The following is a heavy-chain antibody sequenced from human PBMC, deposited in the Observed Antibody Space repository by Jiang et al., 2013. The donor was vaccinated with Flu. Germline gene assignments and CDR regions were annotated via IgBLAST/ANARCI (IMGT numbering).Heavy chain of an antibody. J-gene: IGHJ4*02. CDR3: ARGHVAYDPEGYYFDY. Sequence: FSSYAISWVRQAPGQGLEWMGGIIPIFGTANYAQKFQGRVTITADESTSTAYMELSSLRSEDTAVYYCARGHVAYDPEGYYFDYWGQGTLVTVSS. D-gene: IGHD3-22*01. CDR1: FSSYA. CDR2: IIPIFGTA. V-gene: IGHV1-69*01.